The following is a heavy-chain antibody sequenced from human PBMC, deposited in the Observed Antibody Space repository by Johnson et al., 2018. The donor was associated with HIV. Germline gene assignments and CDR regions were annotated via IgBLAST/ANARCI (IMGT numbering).Heavy chain of an antibody. J-gene: IGHJ3*02. V-gene: IGHV3-11*04. CDR2: ISSDGSTI. Sequence: QVQLVESGGGLVKPGGSLRLSCAASGFSFGDYYMSWIRQAPGKGLEWISYISSDGSTIDYADSVKGRFTISRDNANNSLYLQMNSQRAEDTAVYYWAKSCNWGPLTLDAFDSWGQGTKVTVSS. D-gene: IGHD7-27*01. CDR3: AKSCNWGPLTLDAFDS. CDR1: GFSFGDYY.